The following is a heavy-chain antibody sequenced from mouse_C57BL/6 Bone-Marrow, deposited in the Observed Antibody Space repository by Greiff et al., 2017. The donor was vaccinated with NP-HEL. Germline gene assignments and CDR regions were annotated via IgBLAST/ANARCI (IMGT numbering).Heavy chain of an antibody. CDR1: GYTFTSYW. CDR3: AKGVLRPDY. D-gene: IGHD1-2*01. J-gene: IGHJ2*01. CDR2: IDPSDSYT. Sequence: LQQPGAELVRPGTSVKLSCKASGYTFTSYWMPWVKQRPGQGLEWIGVIDPSDSYTNYNQKFKGKATLTVDSSSSTAYMQLSSLTSEDAAVYYCAKGVLRPDYWGQGTTLTVSS. V-gene: IGHV1-59*01.